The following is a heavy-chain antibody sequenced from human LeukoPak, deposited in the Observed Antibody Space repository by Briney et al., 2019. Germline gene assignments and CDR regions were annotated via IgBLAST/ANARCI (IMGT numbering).Heavy chain of an antibody. J-gene: IGHJ4*02. V-gene: IGHV4-59*01. D-gene: IGHD4-17*01. CDR2: IYYSGST. CDR3: ARTGSTVTMLYPFDH. CDR1: GGSIRSYY. Sequence: SETLSLTYTVSGGSIRSYYWSWIRQPPGKGLEWIGYIYYSGSTNYNPSLKSRVSISVDTSKNQFSLKLSSVTAADTAVYYCARTGSTVTMLYPFDHWGQGTLVTVSS.